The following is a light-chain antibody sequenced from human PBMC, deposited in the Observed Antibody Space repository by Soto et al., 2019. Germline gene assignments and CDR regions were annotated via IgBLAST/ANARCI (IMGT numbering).Light chain of an antibody. CDR1: QSLLHNNGYSS. Sequence: DIVMTQSPLSLPVTPGEPASISCRSSQSLLHNNGYSSLDWFLQKPGQSPQLLIYSGSNRASGVPDRFSGSGSGTDFTLKINRVEAEDVGVYYCMQALQTPWTFGQGTKVDIK. V-gene: IGKV2-28*01. J-gene: IGKJ1*01. CDR3: MQALQTPWT. CDR2: SGS.